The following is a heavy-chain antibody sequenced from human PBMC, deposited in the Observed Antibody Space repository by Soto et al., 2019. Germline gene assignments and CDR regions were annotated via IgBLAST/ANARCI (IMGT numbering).Heavy chain of an antibody. V-gene: IGHV3-64*01. D-gene: IGHD2-15*01. J-gene: IGHJ4*02. CDR2: ISSNGGST. Sequence: GGSLRLSCAASGFTFSSYAMHWVRQAPGKGLEYVSAISSNGGSTYYANSVKGRFTISRDNSKNTLYLQMGSLRAEDMAVYYCARDGYCSGGGCYSTWWGQGTLVTVSS. CDR1: GFTFSSYA. CDR3: ARDGYCSGGGCYSTW.